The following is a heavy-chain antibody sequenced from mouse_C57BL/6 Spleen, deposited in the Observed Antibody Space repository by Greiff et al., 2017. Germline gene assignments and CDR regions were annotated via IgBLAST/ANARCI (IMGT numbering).Heavy chain of an antibody. CDR2: IDPSDSYT. D-gene: IGHD1-1*01. J-gene: IGHJ2*01. V-gene: IGHV1-69*01. CDR1: GYTFTSYW. CDR3: ARYLYYGYFDY. Sequence: QVQLQQPGAELVMPGASVKLSCKASGYTFTSYWMHWVKQRPGQGLEWIGEIDPSDSYTNYNQKFKGKSTLTVDKSSSTASMQLSSLTSEDSAVYYCARYLYYGYFDYWGQGTTLTVSS.